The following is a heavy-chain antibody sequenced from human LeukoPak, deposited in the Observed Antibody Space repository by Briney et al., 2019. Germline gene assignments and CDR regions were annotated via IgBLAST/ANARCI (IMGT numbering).Heavy chain of an antibody. Sequence: AGGSLRLSCVDSGFTFTNAWMSWVRQAPGKGLEWIGRINSKTDGETTNYAEPVRGRFTISRDDSKSAVYLQMNSLKIEDTAVYYCTTDLGTYYHGSQRLIPIDYWGQGTLVTVSS. CDR3: TTDLGTYYHGSQRLIPIDY. D-gene: IGHD3-10*01. CDR1: GFTFTNAW. CDR2: INSKTDGETT. V-gene: IGHV3-15*01. J-gene: IGHJ4*02.